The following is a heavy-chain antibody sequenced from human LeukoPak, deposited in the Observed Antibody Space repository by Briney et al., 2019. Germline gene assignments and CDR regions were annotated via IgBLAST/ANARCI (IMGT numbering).Heavy chain of an antibody. CDR3: AVYSSGWIDY. CDR1: GGSISSYY. J-gene: IGHJ4*02. Sequence: SETLSLTCTVSGGSISSYYWSWIRQPPGKGLEWIGYIYYSGSTNYNPSLKSRVTISVDTSKNQFSLKLSSVTAADTAVYYCAVYSSGWIDYWGQGTLVTVSS. D-gene: IGHD6-19*01. V-gene: IGHV4-59*01. CDR2: IYYSGST.